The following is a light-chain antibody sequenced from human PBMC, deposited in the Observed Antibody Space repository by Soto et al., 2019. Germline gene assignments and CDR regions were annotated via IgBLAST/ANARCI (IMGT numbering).Light chain of an antibody. V-gene: IGKV3-20*01. Sequence: EIVLTQSPGTLSLSPGQRATLSCRASQSVSSSLAWYQQKPGQAPRLLIYGASSRATGIPDRFSSSGSGTDFTLTISRLEAEDFAVYYCQQYGSSWTFGQGTMVEI. CDR3: QQYGSSWT. CDR2: GAS. J-gene: IGKJ1*01. CDR1: QSVSSS.